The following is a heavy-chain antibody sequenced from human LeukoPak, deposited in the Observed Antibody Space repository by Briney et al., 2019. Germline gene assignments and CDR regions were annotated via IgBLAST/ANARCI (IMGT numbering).Heavy chain of an antibody. CDR2: IYPGDSDT. CDR1: GYSFANYW. CDR3: ARSKSGSWFYFDY. J-gene: IGHJ4*02. D-gene: IGHD1-26*01. Sequence: GESLKISCKGSGYSFANYWISWVRQMPGKGLEWMGIIYPGDSDTRYSPSFQGQVTISADKSINTAYLQWSSLKASDTAMFYCARSKSGSWFYFDYWGQGTPVTVCS. V-gene: IGHV5-51*01.